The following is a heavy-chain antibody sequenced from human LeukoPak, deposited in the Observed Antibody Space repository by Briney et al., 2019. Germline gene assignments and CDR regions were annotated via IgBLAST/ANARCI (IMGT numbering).Heavy chain of an antibody. CDR3: ARVGIAAADYGMDA. V-gene: IGHV3-11*06. D-gene: IGHD6-13*01. Sequence: SGGSLRLSCAASGFTFSDYYMSWIRQAPGKGLEWVSYISSSSSYTNYADSVKGRFTISRDNAKNSLYLQMNSLGAEDTAVYYCARVGIAAADYGMDAWGKGTTVTVSS. CDR2: ISSSSSYT. CDR1: GFTFSDYY. J-gene: IGHJ6*04.